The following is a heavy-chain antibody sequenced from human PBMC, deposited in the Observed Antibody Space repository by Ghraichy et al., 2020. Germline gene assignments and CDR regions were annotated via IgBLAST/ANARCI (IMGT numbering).Heavy chain of an antibody. CDR3: TRVGQQLLYYYYYYMDV. V-gene: IGHV3-49*03. J-gene: IGHJ6*03. CDR1: GFTFCDYA. Sequence: GGSLRLSCTASGFTFCDYAMSWFRQAPGKGLEWVGFIRSKAYGGTTEYAASVKGRFTISRDDSKSIAYLQMNSLKTEDTAVYYCTRVGQQLLYYYYYYMDVWGKGTTVTVSS. CDR2: IRSKAYGGTT. D-gene: IGHD6-13*01.